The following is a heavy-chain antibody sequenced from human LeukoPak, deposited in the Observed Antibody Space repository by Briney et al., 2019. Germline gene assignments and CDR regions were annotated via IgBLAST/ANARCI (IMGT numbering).Heavy chain of an antibody. J-gene: IGHJ4*02. D-gene: IGHD3-22*01. CDR1: GFSFSSYK. Sequence: GGSLRLSCAASGFSFSSYKMNWVRQAPGKGLEWVSYISSSGRTMYYADSVKGRFSISRDNAKKALYLQVNSLRAEDTAVYYCARGYGGSYPYYFDYWGQGTLVAVSS. CDR2: ISSSGRTM. V-gene: IGHV3-48*03. CDR3: ARGYGGSYPYYFDY.